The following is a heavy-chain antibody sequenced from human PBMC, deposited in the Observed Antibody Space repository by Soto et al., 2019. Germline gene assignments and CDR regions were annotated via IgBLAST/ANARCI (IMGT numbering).Heavy chain of an antibody. CDR3: AIDPYFHSSRNYYGMDV. CDR2: INPSGGST. CDR1: GYTFTSYY. J-gene: IGHJ6*02. D-gene: IGHD6-13*01. Sequence: AASVKVSCKASGYTFTSYYMHWVRQAPGQGLEWMGIINPSGGSTRYAQKFQGRVTMTRDTSTSTVYMELSSLRSEDTAVYYCAIDPYFHSSRNYYGMDVWGQGTTVTVS. V-gene: IGHV1-46*01.